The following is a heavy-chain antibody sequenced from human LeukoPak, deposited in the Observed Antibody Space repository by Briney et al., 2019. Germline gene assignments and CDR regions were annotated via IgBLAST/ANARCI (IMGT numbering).Heavy chain of an antibody. CDR2: INPKSGGT. D-gene: IGHD5-24*01. CDR1: GYTFIAYY. Sequence: ASVKVSCKASGYTFIAYYMHWVRQAPGQGLEWMGRINPKSGGTNYAQKFQGRVTMTRDTSSSTAYMELRWLRSDDTAVYFCARWEMGTVNFDYWGQGSLVTVSS. V-gene: IGHV1-2*06. CDR3: ARWEMGTVNFDY. J-gene: IGHJ4*02.